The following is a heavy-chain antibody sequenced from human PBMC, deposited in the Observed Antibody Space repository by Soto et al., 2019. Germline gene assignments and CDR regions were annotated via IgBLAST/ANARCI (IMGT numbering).Heavy chain of an antibody. Sequence: SETLSLTCTVSGGSISDYYWSWIRQSPGKGLEWIGYIYYSGSTNYNPSLKSRVSISVDTSRKQLSLNLSSVTAADTAVYYCARQWANSGWFYGMDVWGQGTTVTVSS. J-gene: IGHJ6*02. CDR2: IYYSGST. CDR3: ARQWANSGWFYGMDV. CDR1: GGSISDYY. V-gene: IGHV4-59*12. D-gene: IGHD2-15*01.